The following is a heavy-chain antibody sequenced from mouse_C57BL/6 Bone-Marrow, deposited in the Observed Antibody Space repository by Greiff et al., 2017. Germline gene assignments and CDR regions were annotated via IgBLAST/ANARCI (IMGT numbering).Heavy chain of an antibody. Sequence: SGPELVKPGASVKISCKASGYTFTDYYMNWVKQSHGKSLEWIGDINPNNGGTSYNQKFKGKATLTVDKSSSTAYMELRSLTSEDSAVYYCASLTVVASYWYFDVWGTGTTVTVSS. CDR3: ASLTVVASYWYFDV. D-gene: IGHD1-1*01. CDR2: INPNNGGT. CDR1: GYTFTDYY. J-gene: IGHJ1*03. V-gene: IGHV1-26*01.